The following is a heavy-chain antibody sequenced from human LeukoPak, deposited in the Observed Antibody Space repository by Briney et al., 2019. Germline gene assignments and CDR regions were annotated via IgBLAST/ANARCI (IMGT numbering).Heavy chain of an antibody. CDR1: GGSFSGYY. CDR2: INHSGST. V-gene: IGHV4-34*01. D-gene: IGHD6-19*01. J-gene: IGHJ6*02. CDR3: ARVKLSGSGWTGYYYDMDV. Sequence: SETLSLTCVVYGGSFSGYYWSWIRQPPGKGLEWIGEINHSGSTKYNPSLKSRVTISIDTSKNQSPLKLSSVTAADTAVYYCARVKLSGSGWTGYYYDMDVWGQGTTVTVSS.